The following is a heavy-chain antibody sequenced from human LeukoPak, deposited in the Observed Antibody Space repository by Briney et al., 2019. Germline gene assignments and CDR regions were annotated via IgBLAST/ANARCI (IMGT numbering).Heavy chain of an antibody. CDR2: IYTTGRT. CDR1: GGSINSDW. Sequence: PSETLSLNCSVSGGSINSDWWSWIRQPAGKGLEFIGRIYTTGRTNYNPSLKSRVSMSVDTSKNKFSLELRSVTAADTAVYFCARAGYTISSYRFDYWGQGALVTVSS. J-gene: IGHJ4*02. V-gene: IGHV4-4*07. CDR3: ARAGYTISSYRFDY. D-gene: IGHD3-16*02.